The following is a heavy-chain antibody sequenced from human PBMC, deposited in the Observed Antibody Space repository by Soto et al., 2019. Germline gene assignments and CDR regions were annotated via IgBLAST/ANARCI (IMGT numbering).Heavy chain of an antibody. CDR3: ARERYCSSTSCYDP. J-gene: IGHJ5*02. CDR1: GGTFSSYA. CDR2: ITLSFFKK. D-gene: IGHD2-2*01. V-gene: IGHV1-18*01. Sequence: ASVKVSCKASGGTFSSYAISWVRQAPGQGLEWMGWITLSFFKKNYAQKLQGRVTMTTDTSTSTAYMELRSLRSDDTAVYYCARERYCSSTSCYDPWGKGTLVTVAS.